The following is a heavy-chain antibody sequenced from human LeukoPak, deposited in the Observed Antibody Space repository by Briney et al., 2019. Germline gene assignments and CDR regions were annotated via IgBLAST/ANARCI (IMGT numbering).Heavy chain of an antibody. CDR3: ARGSPYYYDSSGYYYGLDY. Sequence: ASVKVSCKASGYTFTSYAMNWVRQAPGQGLEWMGWINTNTGNPTYAQGFTGRFVFSLDTSVSTAYLQISSLKAEDTALYYCARGSPYYYDSSGYYYGLDYWGQGTLVTVSS. V-gene: IGHV7-4-1*02. CDR2: INTNTGNP. J-gene: IGHJ4*02. CDR1: GYTFTSYA. D-gene: IGHD3-22*01.